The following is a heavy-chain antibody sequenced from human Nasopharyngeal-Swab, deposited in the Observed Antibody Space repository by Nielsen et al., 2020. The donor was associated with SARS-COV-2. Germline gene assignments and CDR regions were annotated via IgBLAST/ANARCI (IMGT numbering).Heavy chain of an antibody. D-gene: IGHD2-2*01. CDR3: ATELWCSSTSCPFAFGV. CDR2: IKSRIDGETT. Sequence: GGSLRLSCTAYGPTFSTTWMSWVRQAPGKGLEWVGRIKSRIDGETTDFAAPVKGRFTITRDDSKNTLYLHMNSLKTEDTAVYYCATELWCSSTSCPFAFGVWGQGTMVSVSS. J-gene: IGHJ3*01. V-gene: IGHV3-15*07. CDR1: GPTFSTTW.